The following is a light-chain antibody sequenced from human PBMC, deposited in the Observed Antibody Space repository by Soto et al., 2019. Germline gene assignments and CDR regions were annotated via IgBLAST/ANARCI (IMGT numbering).Light chain of an antibody. V-gene: IGKV1-5*03. CDR2: KAS. CDR3: QQRSNWPWT. CDR1: QTISSW. J-gene: IGKJ1*01. Sequence: DIKMTQSPSTLSGSVGDRVTITCRASQTISSWLAWYQQKPGKAPKLLIYKASTLKSGVPSRFSGSGSGTEFTLTISSLEPEDFAVYYCQQRSNWPWTFGQGTKVDI.